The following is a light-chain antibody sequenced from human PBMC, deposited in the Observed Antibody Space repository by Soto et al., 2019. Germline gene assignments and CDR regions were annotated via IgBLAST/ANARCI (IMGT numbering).Light chain of an antibody. CDR2: GAS. Sequence: EIVLTQSPGTLSLSPGERATLSCRASQSITRNLAWYQQSPGQAPRLLIYGASTRATGIPARFSGRGSGTDFTLTISRLEPEDFAVYYCQQYANSHGTFGQGTKVDIK. CDR3: QQYANSHGT. CDR1: QSITRN. V-gene: IGKV3-20*01. J-gene: IGKJ1*01.